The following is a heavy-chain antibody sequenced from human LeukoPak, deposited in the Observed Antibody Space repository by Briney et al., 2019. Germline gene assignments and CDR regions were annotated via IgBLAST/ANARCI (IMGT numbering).Heavy chain of an antibody. J-gene: IGHJ3*02. CDR2: MNPNSGNT. CDR3: ARGRSNDFWSGLVLFAFDI. CDR1: GYTFTSYD. D-gene: IGHD3-3*01. Sequence: ASVKVSCKASGYTFTSYDINWVRQAPGQGLEWMGWMNPNSGNTGYAQKFQGRVTITRNTSISTAYMELSSLRSEDTAVYYCARGRSNDFWSGLVLFAFDIWGQRTMVTVSS. V-gene: IGHV1-8*03.